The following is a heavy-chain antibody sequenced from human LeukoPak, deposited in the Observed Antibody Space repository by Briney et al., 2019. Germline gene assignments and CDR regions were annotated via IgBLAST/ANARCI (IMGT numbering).Heavy chain of an antibody. CDR3: ARDQSPQSAFDI. CDR1: GFTVSSNY. J-gene: IGHJ3*02. Sequence: PGGSLRLSCAASGFTVSSNYMSWVRQAPGKGLEWVSGIYSGGSTYYADSVKGRFTISRDNSKNTLYLQMNSLRAEDTAVYYCARDQSPQSAFDIWGQGTMVTVSS. V-gene: IGHV3-66*02. CDR2: IYSGGST.